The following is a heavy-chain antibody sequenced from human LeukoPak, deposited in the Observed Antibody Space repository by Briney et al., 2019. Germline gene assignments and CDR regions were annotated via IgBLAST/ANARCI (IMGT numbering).Heavy chain of an antibody. J-gene: IGHJ4*02. CDR2: IYTSGST. CDR3: ARGYYDSSGYSNPFDH. CDR1: GGSISSGTYY. Sequence: PSETLSLTCSVSGGSISSGTYYWSWIRQPAGKGLEWIGRIYTSGSTKYNPSLKSRVTISVDTSKNQFSLRLSSVTAADTAVYYCARGYYDSSGYSNPFDHWGQGTLVTVSS. V-gene: IGHV4-61*02. D-gene: IGHD3-22*01.